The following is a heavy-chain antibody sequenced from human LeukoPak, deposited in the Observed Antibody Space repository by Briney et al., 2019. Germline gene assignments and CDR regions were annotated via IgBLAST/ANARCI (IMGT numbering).Heavy chain of an antibody. Sequence: GGSLRLSCAASGFTFSSYWMHWVRQAPGKGLVWVSRINSDGSSTNYADSVKGRFTISRDNAKNSLYLQMNSLRAEDTAVYYCARVPYYDSSGYPFDYWGQGTLVTVSS. V-gene: IGHV3-74*01. CDR1: GFTFSSYW. J-gene: IGHJ4*02. CDR2: INSDGSST. CDR3: ARVPYYDSSGYPFDY. D-gene: IGHD3-22*01.